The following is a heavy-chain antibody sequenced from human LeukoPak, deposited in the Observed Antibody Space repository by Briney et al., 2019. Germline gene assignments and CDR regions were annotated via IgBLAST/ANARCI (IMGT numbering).Heavy chain of an antibody. CDR1: GFTFNTYG. Sequence: GSLRLSCAASGFTFNTYGMSWVRQAPGKGLEWIGEINHSGSTNYNPSLKSRVTISVDTSKNQFSLKLSSVTAADTAVYYCARHSGYYDILTGYYWYSGFDYWGQGTLVTVSS. V-gene: IGHV4-34*01. J-gene: IGHJ4*02. CDR2: INHSGST. CDR3: ARHSGYYDILTGYYWYSGFDY. D-gene: IGHD3-9*01.